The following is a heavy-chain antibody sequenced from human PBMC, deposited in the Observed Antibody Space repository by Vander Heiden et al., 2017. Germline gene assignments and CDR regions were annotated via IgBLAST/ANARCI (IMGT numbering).Heavy chain of an antibody. D-gene: IGHD3-22*01. CDR3: AKDGAPHDSSGYYNS. V-gene: IGHV3-23*01. CDR1: GFTFSSYA. J-gene: IGHJ4*02. Sequence: EVQLLESGGGLVQPGGSLRLSCAASGFTFSSYAMRWVRQAPGKGLEWVSAMSGSGGSTYYADAWKGRFTISRDNAKNTLYMQMNRLRAEETAVYYCAKDGAPHDSSGYYNSWCQGTMVTVSS. CDR2: MSGSGGST.